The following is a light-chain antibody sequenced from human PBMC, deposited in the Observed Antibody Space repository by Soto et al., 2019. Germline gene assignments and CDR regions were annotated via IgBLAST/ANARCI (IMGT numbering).Light chain of an antibody. J-gene: IGKJ1*01. CDR2: DAS. CDR1: QSISSW. Sequence: CRASQSISSWLAWYQQKPGKAPKLLIYDASSLESGVPSRFIGSGPRTAFTLTLRTLQPDDSATPYCQPHNTYSWTFCQGTQLDI. CDR3: QPHNTYSWT. V-gene: IGKV1-5*01.